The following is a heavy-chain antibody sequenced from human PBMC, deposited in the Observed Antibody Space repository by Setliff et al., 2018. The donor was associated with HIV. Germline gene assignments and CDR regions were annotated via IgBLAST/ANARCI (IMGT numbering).Heavy chain of an antibody. CDR3: ARGGSNSWSPFDY. J-gene: IGHJ4*02. D-gene: IGHD6-13*01. CDR1: GFTFTDYT. Sequence: GGSLRLSCAASGFTFTDYTMNWVRQAPGKGLEWVSSITSGSTYVNYADSVKGRFTISRDNAKNSLYLQMNSLTAEDTAVYYCARGGSNSWSPFDYWGQGTLVTVSS. CDR2: ITSGSTYV. V-gene: IGHV3-21*01.